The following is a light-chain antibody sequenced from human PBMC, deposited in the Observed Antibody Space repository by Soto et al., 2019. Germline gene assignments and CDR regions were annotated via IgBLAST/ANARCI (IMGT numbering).Light chain of an antibody. Sequence: DIVMTQSPESLAGSLGERATIKCESSQTVFLSTSNKNYLAWYPQRQGQPPKXXIYWASIRESGVPERFSCSGAGPHCTRTIDSLQAEDVEVDYCQQYYNATRTFGQGTKVDIK. CDR1: QTVFLSTSNKNY. J-gene: IGKJ1*01. V-gene: IGKV4-1*01. CDR2: WAS. CDR3: QQYYNATRT.